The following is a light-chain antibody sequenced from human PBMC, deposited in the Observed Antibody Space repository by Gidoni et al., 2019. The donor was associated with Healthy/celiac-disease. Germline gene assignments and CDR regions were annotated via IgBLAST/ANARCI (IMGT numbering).Light chain of an antibody. CDR1: QSISSW. CDR2: KAS. V-gene: IGKV1-5*03. Sequence: DIQLTQSPSTLSASVGDRVTITCRASQSISSWLAWYQQKPGKAPKLLIYKASSLESGVPSRFSGRGSGTEFTLTMSSLQPDDFATYYCQQYNSYSRTLGQGTKVEIK. CDR3: QQYNSYSRT. J-gene: IGKJ1*01.